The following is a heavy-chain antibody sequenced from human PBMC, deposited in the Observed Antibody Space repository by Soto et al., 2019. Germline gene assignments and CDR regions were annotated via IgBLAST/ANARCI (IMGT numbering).Heavy chain of an antibody. D-gene: IGHD6-13*01. J-gene: IGHJ6*02. CDR2: ISYDGSNK. Sequence: GGSLRLSCAASGFTFSSYGMHWVRQAPGKGLEWVAVISYDGSNKYYADSVKGRFTISRDNSKNTLYLQMNSLRAEDTAVYYCAKSVSSTFYYYYGMDVWGQGTTVTVSS. V-gene: IGHV3-30*18. CDR1: GFTFSSYG. CDR3: AKSVSSTFYYYYGMDV.